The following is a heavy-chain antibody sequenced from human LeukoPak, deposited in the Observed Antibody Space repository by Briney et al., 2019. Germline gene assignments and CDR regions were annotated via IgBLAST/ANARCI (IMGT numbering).Heavy chain of an antibody. V-gene: IGHV4-59*08. CDR1: GGSISSYY. CDR3: ARHSSPGYSSSWYDY. CDR2: VYYSGST. D-gene: IGHD6-13*01. Sequence: SETLSLTCTVSGGSISSYYWTWIRQPPGRGLEWIGYVYYSGSTNYNPSLKSRVTISVDTSKNQFSLKLSSVTAADTAVYYCARHSSPGYSSSWYDYWGQGTLVTVSS. J-gene: IGHJ4*02.